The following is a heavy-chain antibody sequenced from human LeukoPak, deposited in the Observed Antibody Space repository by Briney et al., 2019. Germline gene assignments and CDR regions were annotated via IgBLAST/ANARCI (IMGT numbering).Heavy chain of an antibody. J-gene: IGHJ4*02. D-gene: IGHD5-24*01. V-gene: IGHV1-69*05. CDR3: ASSVEMATINFDY. Sequence: ASVKVSCKASGGTFSSYAISWVRQAPGQGLEWMGGIIPIFGTANYAQKFQGRVTITTDESTSTAYMGLSSLRSEDTAVYYCASSVEMATINFDYWGQGTLVTVSS. CDR1: GGTFSSYA. CDR2: IIPIFGTA.